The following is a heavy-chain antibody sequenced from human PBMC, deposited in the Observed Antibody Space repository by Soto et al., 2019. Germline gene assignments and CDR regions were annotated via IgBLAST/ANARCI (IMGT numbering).Heavy chain of an antibody. CDR1: GYTFTSYG. J-gene: IGHJ4*02. CDR2: ISAYNGNT. D-gene: IGHD3-22*01. Sequence: GASVKVSCKASGYTFTSYGISWVRQAPGQGLEWMGWISAYNGNTNYAQKLQGRVTMTTDTSTSTAYMELRSLRSDDTAVYYCARVVYYYDSSGYYSPLDYWGQGTLVTVSS. CDR3: ARVVYYYDSSGYYSPLDY. V-gene: IGHV1-18*01.